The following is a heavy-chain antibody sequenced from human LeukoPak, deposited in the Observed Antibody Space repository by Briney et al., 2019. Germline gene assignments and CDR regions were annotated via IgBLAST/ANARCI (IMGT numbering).Heavy chain of an antibody. Sequence: SETLSLTCTVSGGSISSYYWSWIRQPAGKGLEWIGRIYTSGSTNYNPSLKSRVTMSVDTSKNQFSLKLSSVTAADAAVYYCARGESSSYYYYMDVWGKGTTVTVSS. V-gene: IGHV4-4*07. J-gene: IGHJ6*03. D-gene: IGHD6-13*01. CDR3: ARGESSSYYYYMDV. CDR1: GGSISSYY. CDR2: IYTSGST.